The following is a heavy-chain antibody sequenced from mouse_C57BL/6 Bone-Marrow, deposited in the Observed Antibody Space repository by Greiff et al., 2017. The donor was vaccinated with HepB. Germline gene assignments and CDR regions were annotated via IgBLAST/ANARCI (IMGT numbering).Heavy chain of an antibody. Sequence: QVQLKESGPGLVAPSQSLSITCTVSGFSFTSYGVDWVRQPPGQGLEWLGVIWGGGSTNYNSALMSRLSISKDNSKSQVFLKMNSLQTDDTAMYYCAKHGDYGSSYDWYFDVWGTGTTVTVSS. J-gene: IGHJ1*03. CDR1: GFSFTSYG. V-gene: IGHV2-9*01. CDR2: IWGGGST. CDR3: AKHGDYGSSYDWYFDV. D-gene: IGHD1-1*01.